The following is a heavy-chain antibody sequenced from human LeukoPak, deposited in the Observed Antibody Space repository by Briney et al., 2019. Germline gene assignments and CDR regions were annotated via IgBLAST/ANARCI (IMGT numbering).Heavy chain of an antibody. CDR2: IYYSGST. V-gene: IGHV4-39*01. CDR1: GGSISSSSYY. J-gene: IGHJ4*02. D-gene: IGHD4-17*01. Sequence: PSETLSLTCTVSGGSISSSSYYWGWIRQPPGKGLEWIGSIYYSGSTYYNPSLKSRVIISVDTSKNQSSLKLSSVTAADTAVYYCARLDYGDESYFDYWGQGTLVTVSS. CDR3: ARLDYGDESYFDY.